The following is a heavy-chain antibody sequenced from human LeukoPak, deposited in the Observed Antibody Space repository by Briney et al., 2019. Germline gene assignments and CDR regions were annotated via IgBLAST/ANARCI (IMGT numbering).Heavy chain of an antibody. CDR3: ARVITMIRGVPDRFDH. CDR1: GHSFTNYW. V-gene: IGHV5-51*01. CDR2: IYPGDSDS. D-gene: IGHD3-10*01. Sequence: GESLKISCKDSGHSFTNYWIGWVRQMPGKGLEWMGIIYPGDSDSRYSPSFQGQVTISADKSISTAYLQWSSLKASDTGMYYCARVITMIRGVPDRFDHWGQGTLVTVSS. J-gene: IGHJ5*02.